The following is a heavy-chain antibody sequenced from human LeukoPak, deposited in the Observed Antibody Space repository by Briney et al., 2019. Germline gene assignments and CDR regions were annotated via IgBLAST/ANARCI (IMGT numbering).Heavy chain of an antibody. CDR1: GYSFTSYW. D-gene: IGHD6-13*01. CDR2: IYPGDSDT. Sequence: GESLEISCKGSGYSFTSYWIGWVRPLPGKGLEWMGIIYPGDSDTRYSPSFQGQVTISADKSISTAYLQWSSLKASDTAMYYCARQSRQLGNWFDPWGQGTLVTVSS. V-gene: IGHV5-51*01. CDR3: ARQSRQLGNWFDP. J-gene: IGHJ5*02.